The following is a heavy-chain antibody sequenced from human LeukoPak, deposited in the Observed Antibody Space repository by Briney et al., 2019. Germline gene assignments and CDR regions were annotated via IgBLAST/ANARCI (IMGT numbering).Heavy chain of an antibody. J-gene: IGHJ4*02. CDR1: GGSISSYY. D-gene: IGHD4-11*01. CDR2: IYYSGST. V-gene: IGHV4-59*01. Sequence: SETLSLTCTVSGGSISSYYWSWIRQPPGKGLERIGYIYYSGSTNYNPSLKSRVTISVDTSKNQFSLKLSSVTAADTAVYYCARDYRMTKRGYFDYWGQGTLVTVSS. CDR3: ARDYRMTKRGYFDY.